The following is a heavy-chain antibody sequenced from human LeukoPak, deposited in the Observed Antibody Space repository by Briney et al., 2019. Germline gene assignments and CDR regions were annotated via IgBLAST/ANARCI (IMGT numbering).Heavy chain of an antibody. CDR2: IYFSGNT. Sequence: SETLSLTCTVSGDSITSTSYYWGWIRQPPGKGLEWIGNIYFSGNTFYNPSLKSRVTISADTPKNQFSLTVTSVTAADTAVYYCARTLGMRVYYDFWSGYWADAFDIWGQGTMVTVSS. J-gene: IGHJ3*02. D-gene: IGHD3-3*01. V-gene: IGHV4-39*07. CDR1: GDSITSTSYY. CDR3: ARTLGMRVYYDFWSGYWADAFDI.